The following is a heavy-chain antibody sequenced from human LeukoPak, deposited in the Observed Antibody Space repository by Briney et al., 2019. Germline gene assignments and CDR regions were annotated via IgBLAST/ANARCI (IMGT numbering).Heavy chain of an antibody. CDR2: ISGSGGST. V-gene: IGHV3-23*01. Sequence: GGSRRLSCAASGFTFSSYAMSWVRQAPGKGLEWVSAISGSGGSTYYADSVKGRFTISRDNSKNTLYLQMNSLRAEDTAVYYCAKDRPQRWLQPSMHIDFDYWGQGTLVTVSS. CDR1: GFTFSSYA. CDR3: AKDRPQRWLQPSMHIDFDY. J-gene: IGHJ4*02. D-gene: IGHD5-24*01.